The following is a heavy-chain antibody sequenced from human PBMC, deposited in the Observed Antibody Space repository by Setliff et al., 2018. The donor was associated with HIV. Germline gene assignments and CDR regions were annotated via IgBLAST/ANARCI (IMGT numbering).Heavy chain of an antibody. CDR3: ARDWAAAGTNYGMDV. CDR1: GDTFTKYP. J-gene: IGHJ6*02. CDR2: IIPGSGTE. D-gene: IGHD6-13*01. V-gene: IGHV1-69*05. Sequence: GPSVKVSCKTAGDTFTKYPFSWVRQDPGQGLEWMGGIIPGSGTEKYAQKFQGRVTITTDESTSTAYMELSSLRSEDTAVYYCARDWAAAGTNYGMDVWGQGTTVTSP.